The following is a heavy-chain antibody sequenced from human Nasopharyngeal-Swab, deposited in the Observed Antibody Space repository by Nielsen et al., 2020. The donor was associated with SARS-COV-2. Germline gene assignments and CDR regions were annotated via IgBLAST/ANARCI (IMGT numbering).Heavy chain of an antibody. V-gene: IGHV3-48*03. CDR3: ARDKPGITIFGVVIGPFDY. D-gene: IGHD3-3*01. J-gene: IGHJ4*02. CDR2: ISSSGSTI. CDR1: GFTFRSYE. Sequence: GESLKIFCAASGFTFRSYEMNWVRQAPGKGLEWVSYISSSGSTIYYADSVKGRFTISRDNAKNSLYLQMNSLRAEDTAVYYCARDKPGITIFGVVIGPFDYWGQGTLVTVSS.